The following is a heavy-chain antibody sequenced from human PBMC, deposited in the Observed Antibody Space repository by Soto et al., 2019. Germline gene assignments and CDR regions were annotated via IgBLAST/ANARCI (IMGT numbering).Heavy chain of an antibody. V-gene: IGHV1-8*01. Sequence: ASVKLSCKASGYTFTSYDIDWVRQATGQGLEWMGWMNPNSGNTGYAQKFQGRVTMTRNTSISTAYMELSSLRSEDTAVYYCARNALYCTNGVCSADAFDIWGQGTIVTVSS. CDR2: MNPNSGNT. CDR1: GYTFTSYD. D-gene: IGHD2-8*01. J-gene: IGHJ3*02. CDR3: ARNALYCTNGVCSADAFDI.